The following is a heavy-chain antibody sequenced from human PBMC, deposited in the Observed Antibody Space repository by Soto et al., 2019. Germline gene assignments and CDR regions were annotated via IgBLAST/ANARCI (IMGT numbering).Heavy chain of an antibody. CDR1: GGTFSSYA. CDR2: IIPIFGTA. Sequence: QVQLVQSGAEVKKPGSSVKVSCKASGGTFSSYAISWVRQAPGQGLEWLGGIIPIFGTANYAQKFQGRVTITADESTITAYMELSSLRSEDTAVYYCARTGRVDTSMVNYYYYGLDVWGQGTTVTVSS. V-gene: IGHV1-69*01. J-gene: IGHJ6*02. CDR3: ARTGRVDTSMVNYYYYGLDV. D-gene: IGHD5-18*01.